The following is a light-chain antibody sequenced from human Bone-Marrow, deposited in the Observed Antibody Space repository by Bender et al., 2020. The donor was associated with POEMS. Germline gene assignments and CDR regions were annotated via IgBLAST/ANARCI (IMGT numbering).Light chain of an antibody. V-gene: IGLV2-14*02. Sequence: QSALTQPASLSGSPGQSITISCTGTSSDVGSYNLVSWYQHHPGKAPKLMIFEVSNRPSGISNRFSGSKSGDTASLTISGLQGEDEADYYCSSYTSSGAWVFGGGTKVTVL. CDR3: SSYTSSGAWV. CDR1: SSDVGSYNL. CDR2: EVS. J-gene: IGLJ3*02.